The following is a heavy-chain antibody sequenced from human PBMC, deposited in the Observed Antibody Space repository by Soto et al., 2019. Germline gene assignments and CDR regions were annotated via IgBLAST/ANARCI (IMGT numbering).Heavy chain of an antibody. V-gene: IGHV3-33*01. J-gene: IGHJ5*02. CDR2: IWYDGSNK. CDR3: ARDQSPPEVTPPVA. Sequence: GGSLRLSCAASGFTFSSYGMHWVRQAPGKGLEWVAVIWYDGSNKYYADSVKGRFTISRDNSKNTLYLQMNSLRAEDTAVYYCARDQSPPEVTPPVAWGQGTLVTVSS. D-gene: IGHD2-21*02. CDR1: GFTFSSYG.